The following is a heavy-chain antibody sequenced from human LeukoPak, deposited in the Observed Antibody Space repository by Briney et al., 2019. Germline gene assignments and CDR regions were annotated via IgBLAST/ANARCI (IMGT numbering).Heavy chain of an antibody. CDR2: IYTSGST. V-gene: IGHV4-4*09. J-gene: IGHJ5*02. CDR3: ARHQANYDFWSGYYSWFDP. CDR1: GGSISSYY. Sequence: SETLSVTYTVSGGSISSYYWSWMRPPPGKGREWIGYIYTSGSTNYNPSLKSRVTISVDTSKHQFSLKLSSVTAADTAVYYCARHQANYDFWSGYYSWFDPWGQGTLVTVSS. D-gene: IGHD3-3*01.